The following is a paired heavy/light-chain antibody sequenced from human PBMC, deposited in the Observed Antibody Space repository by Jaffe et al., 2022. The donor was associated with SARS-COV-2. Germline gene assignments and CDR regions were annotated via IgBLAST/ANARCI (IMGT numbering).Heavy chain of an antibody. D-gene: IGHD2-2*01. CDR2: IKPNSGGT. J-gene: IGHJ4*02. CDR1: GYTFTGYY. V-gene: IGHV1-2*02. CDR3: ARTDCSTTSCNTERTFDY. Sequence: QVQLVQSGAEVKKPGASVKVSCKASGYTFTGYYMHWVRQAPGQGLEWMGWIKPNSGGTNYAQRFQGRVTMTRDTSISTAYMELSRLRSDDTAVYYCARTDCSTTSCNTERTFDYWGQGTLVTVSS.
Light chain of an antibody. CDR1: QSVSSSY. V-gene: IGKV3-20*01. Sequence: EIVLTQSPGTLSLSPGERATLSCRASQSVSSSYLAWYQQKPGQAPRLLIYGASTRATGIPDRFSGSGSGTDFTLTISRLEPEDFAVYYCQQYGNSPRTFGQGTKVEIK. CDR2: GAS. CDR3: QQYGNSPRT. J-gene: IGKJ1*01.